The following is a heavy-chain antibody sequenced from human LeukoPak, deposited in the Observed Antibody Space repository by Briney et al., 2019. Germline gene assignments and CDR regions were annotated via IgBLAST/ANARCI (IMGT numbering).Heavy chain of an antibody. CDR3: AREDHKQWLVAMYYYGMDV. CDR2: INPNSGGT. Sequence: ASVKVSCKASGYTFTGYYMHWVRQAPGQGLEWMGWINPNSGGTNYAQKFQGRVTMTRGTSISTAYMELSRLRSDDTAVYYCAREDHKQWLVAMYYYGMDVWGQGTTVTVSS. D-gene: IGHD6-19*01. V-gene: IGHV1-2*02. J-gene: IGHJ6*02. CDR1: GYTFTGYY.